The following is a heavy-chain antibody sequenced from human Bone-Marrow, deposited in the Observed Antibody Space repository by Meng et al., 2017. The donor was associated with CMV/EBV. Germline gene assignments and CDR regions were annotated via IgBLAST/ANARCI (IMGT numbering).Heavy chain of an antibody. D-gene: IGHD2-2*01. V-gene: IGHV3-21*06. J-gene: IGHJ5*02. CDR2: ISSSSSYI. CDR1: GFTLSPFS. CDR3: ARDRDIVVVPAARFHNWFDP. Sequence: LSLTCAASGFTLSPFSMNWVRQAPGKGLEWVSSISSSSSYIHYADSVRGRFTISRDNAKNSLYLQMNSLRVEDTAVYYCARDRDIVVVPAARFHNWFDPWGQGTLVTVSS.